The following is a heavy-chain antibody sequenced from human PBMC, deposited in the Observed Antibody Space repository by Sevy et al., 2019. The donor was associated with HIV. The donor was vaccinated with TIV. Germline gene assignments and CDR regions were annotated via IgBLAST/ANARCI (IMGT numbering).Heavy chain of an antibody. CDR1: GFTVSSNY. J-gene: IGHJ6*02. D-gene: IGHD3-3*01. V-gene: IGHV3-53*01. CDR2: IYSGGST. CDR3: ARPGILEWYGMDV. Sequence: GGSLRLSCAASGFTVSSNYMSWVRQAPGKGLECVSVIYSGGSTYYADSVQGRFTISIDNSKNTLYLQMNSRRAEDTAVYYCARPGILEWYGMDVWGQGTTVTVSS.